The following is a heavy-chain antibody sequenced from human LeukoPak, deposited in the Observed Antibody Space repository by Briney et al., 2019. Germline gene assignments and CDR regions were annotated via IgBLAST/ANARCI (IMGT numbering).Heavy chain of an antibody. CDR1: GGSISSGDYY. V-gene: IGHV4-30-4*08. CDR3: ARGTGGYQLLLYY. Sequence: SETLSLTCTVSGGSISSGDYYWSWIRQPPGKGLEWIGYIYYSGSTYYNPSLKSRVTISVDTSKNQSSLKLSSVTAADTAVYYCARGTGGYQLLLYYWGQGTLVTVSS. D-gene: IGHD2-2*01. J-gene: IGHJ4*02. CDR2: IYYSGST.